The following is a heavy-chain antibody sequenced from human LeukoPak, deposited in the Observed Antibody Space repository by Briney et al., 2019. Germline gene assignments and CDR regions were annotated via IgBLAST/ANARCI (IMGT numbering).Heavy chain of an antibody. D-gene: IGHD3-10*01. V-gene: IGHV4-59*01. CDR1: GGSISSYY. CDR3: ARGWSGSGSYYYYYMDV. CDR2: IYYSGST. Sequence: PSETLSLTCTVSGGSISSYYWSWIRQPPGKGLEWIGYIYYSGSTNYNPSLKSRVTISVDTSKNQFSLKLSSVTAADTAVYYCARGWSGSGSYYYYYMDVWGKGTTVTVSS. J-gene: IGHJ6*03.